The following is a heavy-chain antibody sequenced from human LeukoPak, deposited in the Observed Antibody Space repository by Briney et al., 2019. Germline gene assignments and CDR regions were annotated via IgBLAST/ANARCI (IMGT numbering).Heavy chain of an antibody. CDR1: GFTFSRYW. Sequence: GGSLRLSCAASGFTFSRYWMSWVRQAPGKGLEWVANIKEDGSEKYYVDSVKGRFTISRDNAKNSLYLQMNSLRAEDTAGYYCAREVRGGYSYGYIEGYYFDYWGQGTLVTVSS. J-gene: IGHJ4*02. CDR3: AREVRGGYSYGYIEGYYFDY. CDR2: IKEDGSEK. V-gene: IGHV3-7*01. D-gene: IGHD5-18*01.